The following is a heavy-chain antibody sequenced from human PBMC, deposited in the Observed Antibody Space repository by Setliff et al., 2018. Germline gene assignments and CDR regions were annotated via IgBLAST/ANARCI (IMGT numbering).Heavy chain of an antibody. J-gene: IGHJ4*02. V-gene: IGHV4-39*01. CDR3: ASFAGSSWVDY. CDR1: GGSISSSSYY. D-gene: IGHD6-13*01. Sequence: SETLSLTCTVSGGSISSSSYYWGWIRQPPGKGLEWIGSIYYSGSTYYNPSLKSRVTISVDTSKNQFSLKLSSVTAADTAVYYCASFAGSSWVDYGGQGTLVTVSS. CDR2: IYYSGST.